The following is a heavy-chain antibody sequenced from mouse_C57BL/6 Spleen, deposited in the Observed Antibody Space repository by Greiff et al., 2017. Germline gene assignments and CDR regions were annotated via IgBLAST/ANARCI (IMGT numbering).Heavy chain of an antibody. D-gene: IGHD2-14*01. Sequence: EVQLQQSGPELVKPGASVKIPCKASGYTFTDYNMDWVKQSHGKSLEWIGDINPNNGGTIYNQKFKGKATLTVDKSSSTAYMELRRLTSEDTAVYYCARYEYDGHWYVDVWGTGTTVTVSS. CDR2: INPNNGGT. CDR3: ARYEYDGHWYVDV. J-gene: IGHJ1*03. V-gene: IGHV1-18*01. CDR1: GYTFTDYN.